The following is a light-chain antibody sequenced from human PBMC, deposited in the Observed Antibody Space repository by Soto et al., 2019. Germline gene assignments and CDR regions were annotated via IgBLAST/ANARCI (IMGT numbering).Light chain of an antibody. CDR3: AAWDDSLNGVV. CDR1: SSNIGSNP. J-gene: IGLJ2*01. V-gene: IGLV1-44*01. CDR2: SNN. Sequence: QSVLTQPPSAPGTPGQRVTISCSGSSSNIGSNPVNWYQQLPGTAPKLLIYSNNQRPSGLPDRFSGSKSGTSASLAISGLQSEDEADYYCAAWDDSLNGVVFGGGTKLTVL.